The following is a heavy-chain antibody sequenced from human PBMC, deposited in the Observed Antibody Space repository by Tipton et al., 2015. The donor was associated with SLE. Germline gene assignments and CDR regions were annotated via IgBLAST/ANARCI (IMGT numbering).Heavy chain of an antibody. V-gene: IGHV3-48*03. CDR1: GFTFSSYE. CDR2: ISSSGSTI. Sequence: GSLRLSCAASGFTFSSYEMNWVRQAPGKGLEWVSYISSSGSTIYYADSVKGRFTISRDNAKNSLYLQMNSLRAEDTAVYYCARSAGYNWFDPWGQGPLVTVSS. D-gene: IGHD3-10*01. CDR3: ARSAGYNWFDP. J-gene: IGHJ5*02.